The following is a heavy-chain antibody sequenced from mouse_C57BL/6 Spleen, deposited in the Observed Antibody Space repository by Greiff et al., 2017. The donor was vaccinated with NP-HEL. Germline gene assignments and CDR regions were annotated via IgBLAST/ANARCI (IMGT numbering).Heavy chain of an antibody. CDR1: GFTFSSYA. CDR2: ISDGGSYT. Sequence: EVMLVESGGGLVKPGGSLKLSCAASGFTFSSYAMSWVRQTPEKRLEWVATISDGGSYTYYPDNVKGRFTISRDNAKNNLYLQMSHLKSEDTAMYYCARGVRYPDYWGQGTTLTVSS. CDR3: ARGVRYPDY. D-gene: IGHD1-1*01. V-gene: IGHV5-4*03. J-gene: IGHJ2*01.